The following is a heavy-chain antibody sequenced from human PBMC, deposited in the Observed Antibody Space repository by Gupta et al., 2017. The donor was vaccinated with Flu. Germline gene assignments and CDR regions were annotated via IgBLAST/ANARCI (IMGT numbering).Heavy chain of an antibody. J-gene: IGHJ4*02. V-gene: IGHV3-23*01. D-gene: IGHD3-16*01. CDR2: ISGSGGST. Sequence: YAMSWGRQAPGKGLEWVSTISGSGGSTYYADSVKGRFTISRDNSKNTLFLQMNSLRAEDTAVYFCAKALLRAVMLTSFDYWGQGTLVTVSS. CDR1: YA. CDR3: AKALLRAVMLTSFDY.